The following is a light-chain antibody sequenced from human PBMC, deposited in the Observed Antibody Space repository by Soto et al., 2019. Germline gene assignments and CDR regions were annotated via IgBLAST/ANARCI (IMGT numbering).Light chain of an antibody. CDR3: ISYTGSNNLG. CDR2: EVS. Sequence: QSALTQPPSASGSPGQSVTISCSGTSSDVGGYNYVSWYQQHPGKAPKVMIYEVSKRPSGVPDRFSGSKSGNTASLTVSGLQAEDEADYYCISYTGSNNLGFGGGTKLTVL. CDR1: SSDVGGYNY. J-gene: IGLJ3*02. V-gene: IGLV2-8*01.